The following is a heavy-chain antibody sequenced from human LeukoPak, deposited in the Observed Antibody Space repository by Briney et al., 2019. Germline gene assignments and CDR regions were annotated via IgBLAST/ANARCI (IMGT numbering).Heavy chain of an antibody. Sequence: ASVKVSCKASGYSFTRYYMHWVRQAPGQGLEWMGWIYPNSGATNYAQKFQGSVTMTRDTYISTAYMELSRLRSDDTAVYYCARVVYDYVWGSYPVLDYWGQGTLVTVSS. J-gene: IGHJ4*02. CDR2: IYPNSGAT. D-gene: IGHD3-16*02. V-gene: IGHV1-2*02. CDR3: ARVVYDYVWGSYPVLDY. CDR1: GYSFTRYY.